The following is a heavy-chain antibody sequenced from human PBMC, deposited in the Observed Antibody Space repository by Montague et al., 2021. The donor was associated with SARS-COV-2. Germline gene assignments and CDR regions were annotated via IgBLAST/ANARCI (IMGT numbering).Heavy chain of an antibody. J-gene: IGHJ2*01. CDR1: GGSISSSSYY. CDR3: ERVLAYCGGDCYGWYFDL. V-gene: IGHV4-39*01. CDR2: VYYSGST. D-gene: IGHD2-21*02. Sequence: SETLSLTCTVSGGSISSSSYYWGWIRQPPGKGLEWIGSVYYSGSTYYNPSLKSRVTISVDTSKNQFSLKLSSVTDADTAVYYRERVLAYCGGDCYGWYFDLWGRGTLVTVSS.